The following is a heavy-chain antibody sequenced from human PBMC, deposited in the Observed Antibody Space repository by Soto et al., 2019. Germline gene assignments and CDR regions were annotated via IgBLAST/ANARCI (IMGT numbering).Heavy chain of an antibody. D-gene: IGHD3-3*01. CDR1: GFAFSGFE. V-gene: IGHV3-48*03. Sequence: EQLVESGGGLVQPGGSLRLSCAASGFAFSGFEMNWVRQAPGKGLEWVSYISSGASNMYYADSVKGRFTISRDNAQSSLYLQMNSLRVEDTAVYYCARDPNYDFWSGYRNKEGTYGMDVWGQGTTVTVSS. CDR3: ARDPNYDFWSGYRNKEGTYGMDV. CDR2: ISSGASNM. J-gene: IGHJ6*02.